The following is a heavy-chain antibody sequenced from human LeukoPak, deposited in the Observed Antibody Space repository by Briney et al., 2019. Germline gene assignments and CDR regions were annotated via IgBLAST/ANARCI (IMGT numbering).Heavy chain of an antibody. CDR2: IYYSGST. CDR1: GGSINSYY. V-gene: IGHV4-59*01. D-gene: IGHD6-19*01. CDR3: ARGQNRYSNGWYYFDN. J-gene: IGHJ4*02. Sequence: SETLSLTCTVSGGSINSYYWSWIRQPPGKGLEWIEYIYYSGSTNYNPSLKSRVTISVDPSKNQFSLRLTSVTAADTAVYYCARGQNRYSNGWYYFDNWGQGTLVTVSS.